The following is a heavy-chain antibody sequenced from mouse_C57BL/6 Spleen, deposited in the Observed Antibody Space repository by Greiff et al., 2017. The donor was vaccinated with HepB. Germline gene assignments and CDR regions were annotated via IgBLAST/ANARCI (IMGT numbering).Heavy chain of an antibody. Sequence: EVNVVESGGDLVKPGGSLKLSCAASGFTFSSYGMSWVRQTPDKRLEWVATISSGGSYTYYPDSVKGRFTISRDNAKNTLYLQMSSLKSEDTAMYYCARQGDWDRYFDYWGQGTTLTVSS. J-gene: IGHJ2*01. D-gene: IGHD4-1*01. CDR2: ISSGGSYT. CDR1: GFTFSSYG. CDR3: ARQGDWDRYFDY. V-gene: IGHV5-6*01.